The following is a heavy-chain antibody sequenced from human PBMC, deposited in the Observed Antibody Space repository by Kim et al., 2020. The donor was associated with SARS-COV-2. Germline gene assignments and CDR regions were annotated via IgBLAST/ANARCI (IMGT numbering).Heavy chain of an antibody. CDR2: INAGNGNT. J-gene: IGHJ4*02. CDR1: GYTFTSYA. CDR3: ARAGYCSSTSCPHFDY. Sequence: ASVKVSCKASGYTFTSYAMHWVRQAPGQRLEWMGWINAGNGNTKYSQKFQGRVTITRDTSASTAYMELSSLRSEDTAVYYCARAGYCSSTSCPHFDYWGQGTLVTVSS. V-gene: IGHV1-3*01. D-gene: IGHD2-2*01.